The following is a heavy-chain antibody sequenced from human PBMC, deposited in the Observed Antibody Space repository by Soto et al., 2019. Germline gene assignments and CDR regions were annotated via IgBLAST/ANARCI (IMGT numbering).Heavy chain of an antibody. CDR3: SRVGYDIVVVPAASNYYYYAMDV. CDR1: GGTFSSYA. CDR2: IIPIFGTA. D-gene: IGHD2-2*01. V-gene: IGHV1-69*01. J-gene: IGHJ6*02. Sequence: QVQLVQSGAEVKKPGSSVKVSCKASGGTFSSYAISWVRQAPGQGLEWMGGIIPIFGTANYAQKFQGRVTITADESTSTAYMELSSLRSEDTAVYYCSRVGYDIVVVPAASNYYYYAMDVWGQGTTVTVSS.